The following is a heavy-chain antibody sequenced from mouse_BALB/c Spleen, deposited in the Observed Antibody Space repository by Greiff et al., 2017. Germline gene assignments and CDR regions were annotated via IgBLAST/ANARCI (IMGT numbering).Heavy chain of an antibody. D-gene: IGHD2-4*01. J-gene: IGHJ2*01. V-gene: IGHV14-3*02. Sequence: VQLQQSGAELVKPGASVKLSCTASGFNIKDTYMHWVKQRPEQGLEWIGRIDPANGNTKYDPKFQGKATITADTSSNTAYLQLSSLTSEDTAVYYCARSYDYDGFDYWGQGTTPTVSS. CDR1: GFNIKDTY. CDR3: ARSYDYDGFDY. CDR2: IDPANGNT.